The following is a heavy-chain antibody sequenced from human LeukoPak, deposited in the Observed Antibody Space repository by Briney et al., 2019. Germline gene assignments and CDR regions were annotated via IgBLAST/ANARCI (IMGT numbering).Heavy chain of an antibody. V-gene: IGHV4-59*01. D-gene: IGHD3-16*01. Sequence: SETLSLTCTVSGGSISSYYWSWIRQPPGKGLEWIGYIYYSGSTNYNPSLKSRVTISVDTSKNQFSLKLSSVTAADTAVYYCARGVGWGDNWFDPWGQGTLVTVS. CDR3: ARGVGWGDNWFDP. J-gene: IGHJ5*02. CDR2: IYYSGST. CDR1: GGSISSYY.